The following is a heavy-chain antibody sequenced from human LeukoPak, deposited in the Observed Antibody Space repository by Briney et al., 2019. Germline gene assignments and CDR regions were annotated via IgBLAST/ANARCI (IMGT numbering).Heavy chain of an antibody. CDR1: GGTLNTHI. J-gene: IGHJ5*02. D-gene: IGHD1-1*01. V-gene: IGHV1-69*02. Sequence: SVKVSCKAPGGTLNTHIFTWVRQAPGQGLEWMGKITPIIDVSKYAQKFQGRLTITADKSTATVYMELSGLKSEDTAVYYCARVNLRGSQYNWFDPWGQGTLVTVSS. CDR2: ITPIIDVS. CDR3: ARVNLRGSQYNWFDP.